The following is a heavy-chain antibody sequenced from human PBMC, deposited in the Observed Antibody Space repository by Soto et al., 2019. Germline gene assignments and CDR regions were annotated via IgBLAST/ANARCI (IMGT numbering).Heavy chain of an antibody. V-gene: IGHV3-73*02. Sequence: EVQLVESGGGLVQPGGSLKLSCAVSGFTFSVSAIHWVRQASGKGLEWVGRIRSKADNYATAYGASVKGRFSISRDDSKTTAYLHMSSVNTEAAAVYYCARLAVWEYYDGMDVWGQGTTVTVSS. CDR2: IRSKADNYAT. J-gene: IGHJ6*02. D-gene: IGHD1-26*01. CDR1: GFTFSVSA. CDR3: ARLAVWEYYDGMDV.